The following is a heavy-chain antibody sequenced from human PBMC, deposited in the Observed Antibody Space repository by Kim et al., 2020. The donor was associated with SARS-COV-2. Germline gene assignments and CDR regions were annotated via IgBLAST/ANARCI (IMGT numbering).Heavy chain of an antibody. CDR2: ISYDGSNK. Sequence: GGSLRLSCAASGFTFSSYGMHWVRQAPGKGLEWVAVISYDGSNKYYADSVKGRFTISRDNSKNTLYLQMNSLRAEDTAVYYCARRVATLYYYYGMDVWG. J-gene: IGHJ6*02. V-gene: IGHV3-33*05. D-gene: IGHD5-12*01. CDR1: GFTFSSYG. CDR3: ARRVATLYYYYGMDV.